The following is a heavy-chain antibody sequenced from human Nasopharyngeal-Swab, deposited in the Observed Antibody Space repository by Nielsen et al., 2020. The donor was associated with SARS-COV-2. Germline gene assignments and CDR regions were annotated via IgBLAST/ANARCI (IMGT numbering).Heavy chain of an antibody. V-gene: IGHV4-59*01. CDR2: MSSSGST. Sequence: SETLSLTCTVSGGSISSNYWNWIRQPPGKGLEWIGYMSSSGSTNYNPSLNSRVTISLDTSKNQFSLGLSSVTSADTAVYYCARSLVGVSRHFDYWGQGALVTVSS. D-gene: IGHD1-26*01. CDR3: ARSLVGVSRHFDY. J-gene: IGHJ4*02. CDR1: GGSISSNY.